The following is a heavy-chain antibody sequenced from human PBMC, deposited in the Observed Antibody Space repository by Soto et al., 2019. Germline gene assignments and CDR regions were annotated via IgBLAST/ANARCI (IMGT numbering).Heavy chain of an antibody. CDR2: ISGSGRKT. J-gene: IGHJ6*02. CDR1: GFTFSSHA. V-gene: IGHV3-23*01. D-gene: IGHD2-2*02. CDR3: AKDVSFAPVVIAVGRPHMDD. Sequence: EVQLLESGGGLVQPGGSLRLSCAASGFTFSSHAMNWVRQAPGKGLEWVSGISGSGRKTYYADSVKGRFTIFRDTSKNTVSLQMNSLRAEDTALYYCAKDVSFAPVVIAVGRPHMDDWGQGTTFIVSS.